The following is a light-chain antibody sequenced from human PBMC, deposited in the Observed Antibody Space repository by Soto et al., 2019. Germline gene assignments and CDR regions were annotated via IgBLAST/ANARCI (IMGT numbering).Light chain of an antibody. CDR1: SSNIGNNY. V-gene: IGLV1-51*02. CDR2: ENS. J-gene: IGLJ1*01. Sequence: QSVLTQPPSVSAAPGQKVTISCSGSSSNIGNNYVSWYQQLPGAAPKVLIYENSKRPSGIPDRFSGSKSGTSATLGITGLQTGDEADYYCGTWDSSLSAYVFGTRTKLTVL. CDR3: GTWDSSLSAYV.